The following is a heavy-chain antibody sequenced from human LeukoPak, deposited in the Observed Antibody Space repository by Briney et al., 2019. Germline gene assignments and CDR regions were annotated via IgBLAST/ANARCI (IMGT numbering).Heavy chain of an antibody. J-gene: IGHJ4*02. CDR3: ARDADIAVAGHFGY. CDR2: ISYDGSNK. Sequence: GRSLRLSCATSGFTFSSYAMHWVRQAPGKGLEWVALISYDGSNKYYADSVKGRFTISRDNSKNTLYLQMTSLRAEDTAVCYCARDADIAVAGHFGYWGQGTLVTVSS. CDR1: GFTFSSYA. V-gene: IGHV3-30*04. D-gene: IGHD6-19*01.